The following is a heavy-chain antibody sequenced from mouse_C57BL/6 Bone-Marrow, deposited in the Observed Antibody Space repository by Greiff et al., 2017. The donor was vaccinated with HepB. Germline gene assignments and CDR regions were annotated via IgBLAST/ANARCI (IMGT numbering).Heavy chain of an antibody. CDR2: IHPNSGST. V-gene: IGHV1-64*01. CDR1: GYTFTSYW. D-gene: IGHD1-1*02. J-gene: IGHJ3*01. Sequence: QVQLQQPGAELVKPGASVKLSCKASGYTFTSYWMHWVKQRPGQGLEWIGMIHPNSGSTNYNEKFKSKATLTVDKSSSTAYMQLSSLPSEDSAVYYCARGGPMVAYWGQGTLVTVSA. CDR3: ARGGPMVAY.